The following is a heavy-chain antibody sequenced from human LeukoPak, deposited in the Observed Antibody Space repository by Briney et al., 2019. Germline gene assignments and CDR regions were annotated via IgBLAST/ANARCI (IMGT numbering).Heavy chain of an antibody. J-gene: IGHJ4*02. D-gene: IGHD3-10*01. Sequence: GGSLRLSCATAGFTFSNHGMNWVRQAPGKGMGWVSGISPSGDIKYYADSVKGRFTISRDNSKNTVYLEVISLTDEDTAVYYCAKDDAWLRYGEWSQGTLVTVSS. V-gene: IGHV3-23*01. CDR1: GFTFSNHG. CDR3: AKDDAWLRYGE. CDR2: ISPSGDIK.